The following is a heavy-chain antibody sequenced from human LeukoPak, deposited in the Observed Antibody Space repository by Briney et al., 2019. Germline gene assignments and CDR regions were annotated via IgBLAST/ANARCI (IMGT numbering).Heavy chain of an antibody. CDR3: ARHLWDYYYGMDI. J-gene: IGHJ6*02. Sequence: PSETLSLTCTVSGGPISSYYWSWIRQPAGKGLEWIGRIYSSGSTNYNPSLRSRVTLSVDTSKNQFSLKLTSVTAADTAVYYCARHLWDYYYGMDIWGQGTTVTVSS. V-gene: IGHV4-4*07. CDR2: IYSSGST. D-gene: IGHD2-21*01. CDR1: GGPISSYY.